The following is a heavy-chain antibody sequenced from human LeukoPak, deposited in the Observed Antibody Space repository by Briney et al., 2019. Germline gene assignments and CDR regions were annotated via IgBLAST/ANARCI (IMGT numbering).Heavy chain of an antibody. D-gene: IGHD2-15*01. J-gene: IGHJ4*02. Sequence: GGSLRLSCAASGFTFSGSGMSWVRQAPGKGLEWISSSGDSDGSTYYADSLKGWFTISRDNSKNTLYLQMNNLRAEDTAVYYCAKGGCRGTCNPLAYWGQGALVTVSP. CDR1: GFTFSGSG. V-gene: IGHV3-23*01. CDR2: SGDSDGST. CDR3: AKGGCRGTCNPLAY.